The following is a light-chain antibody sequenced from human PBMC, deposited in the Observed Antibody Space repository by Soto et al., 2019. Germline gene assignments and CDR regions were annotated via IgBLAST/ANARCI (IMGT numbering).Light chain of an antibody. CDR3: QQRSNWPRYT. J-gene: IGKJ2*01. Sequence: EIVLTQSPATLSLSPGERATFSCRASQSVSSYLAWYQQQPGQAPRLLIYDAYNRATGIPARFSGSGSGTDFTLTISSLEPEDFAVYYCQQRSNWPRYTFGQGTKLEIK. CDR1: QSVSSY. V-gene: IGKV3-11*01. CDR2: DAY.